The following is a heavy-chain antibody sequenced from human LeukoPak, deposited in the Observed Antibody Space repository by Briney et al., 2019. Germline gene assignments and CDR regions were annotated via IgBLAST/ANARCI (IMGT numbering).Heavy chain of an antibody. CDR3: AGLFSGYDPFDY. CDR1: GGSISSYY. V-gene: IGHV4-59*01. D-gene: IGHD5-12*01. J-gene: IGHJ4*02. Sequence: SETLSLTCTVSGGSISSYYWSWVRQPPGKGLEWIGYVSYSGSTDYNPSLKSRVIISIDTSKNQFSLRLSSVTAADTAVYYCAGLFSGYDPFDYWGQGTLVTVSS. CDR2: VSYSGST.